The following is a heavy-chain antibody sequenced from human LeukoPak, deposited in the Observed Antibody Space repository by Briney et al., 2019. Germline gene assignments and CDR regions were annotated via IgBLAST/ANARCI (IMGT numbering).Heavy chain of an antibody. Sequence: PSETLSLTCTVSGGSISSDYWSWMRQPPGKGLEWIGYIYYSGSTNHNPSLKSRVTISVDTSKNQFSLKLSSVTAADTAVYYCARHGYSSGSLAWFDPWGQGTQVTVSS. V-gene: IGHV4-59*01. D-gene: IGHD6-19*01. CDR3: ARHGYSSGSLAWFDP. J-gene: IGHJ5*02. CDR2: IYYSGST. CDR1: GGSISSDY.